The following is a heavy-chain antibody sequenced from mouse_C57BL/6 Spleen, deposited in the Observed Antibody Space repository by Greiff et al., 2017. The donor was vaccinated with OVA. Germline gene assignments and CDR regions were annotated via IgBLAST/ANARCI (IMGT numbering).Heavy chain of an antibody. CDR2: IWSGGST. CDR1: GFSFTSYG. CDR3: ARNGGANWSDY. J-gene: IGHJ2*01. D-gene: IGHD4-1*01. V-gene: IGHV2-2*01. Sequence: VKLMESGPGLVQPSQSLSITCTVSGFSFTSYGVHWVRQSPGKGLEWLGVIWSGGSTDYNAAFISRLSISKDNSKSQVFFKMNSRRADDTAIYYCARNGGANWSDYWGKGTTLTGSS.